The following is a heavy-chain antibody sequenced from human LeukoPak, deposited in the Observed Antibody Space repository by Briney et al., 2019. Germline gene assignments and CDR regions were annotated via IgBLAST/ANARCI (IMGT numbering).Heavy chain of an antibody. J-gene: IGHJ4*02. CDR1: GFTLSTNA. CDR3: AKDVGKWESLHFFDY. Sequence: PGGALRLSCLTSGFTLSTNAMSWVRQAPGKGLEWISGISVRGASTYYADSVKGRFTISRDDSRNTLYLQMNSLRGDDTAVYYCAKDVGKWESLHFFDYWGQGTQVTVSS. D-gene: IGHD1-26*01. V-gene: IGHV3-23*01. CDR2: ISVRGAST.